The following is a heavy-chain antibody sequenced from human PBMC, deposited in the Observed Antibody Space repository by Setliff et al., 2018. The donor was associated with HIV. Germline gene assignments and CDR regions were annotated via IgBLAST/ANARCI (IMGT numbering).Heavy chain of an antibody. Sequence: ETLSLTCTVSGGSISKSNYYWGWIRQPPGKGLEWIGSIFHSGSANYNPSLKSRVTISVDTSKNFFSLTLTSVTSADTAVYYCGRRPVYYTSGSYYNDDTPDMWGQGTLVTVSS. V-gene: IGHV4-39*02. D-gene: IGHD3-10*01. J-gene: IGHJ3*02. CDR1: GGSISKSNYY. CDR2: IFHSGSA. CDR3: GRRPVYYTSGSYYNDDTPDM.